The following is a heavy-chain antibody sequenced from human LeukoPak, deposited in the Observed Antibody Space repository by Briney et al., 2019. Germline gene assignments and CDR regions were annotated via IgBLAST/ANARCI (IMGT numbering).Heavy chain of an antibody. CDR3: ARARSIAAYYYYYGMDV. CDR1: GGSFSGYY. V-gene: IGHV4-34*01. D-gene: IGHD6-6*01. CDR2: INHSGST. Sequence: PSETLSITCAVYGGSFSGYYWSWIRQPPGNGLEWIGEINHSGSTNYNPSLKSRVTISVDTSKNQFSLKLSSVTAADTAVYYCARARSIAAYYYYYGMDVWGQGTTVTVSS. J-gene: IGHJ6*02.